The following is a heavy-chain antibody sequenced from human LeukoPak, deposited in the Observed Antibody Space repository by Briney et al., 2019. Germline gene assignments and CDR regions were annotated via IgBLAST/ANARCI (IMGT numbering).Heavy chain of an antibody. D-gene: IGHD2-21*02. CDR3: AKDRLLNCRGDCYIFDY. CDR2: ISGSGDST. CDR1: GFTLRSSV. J-gene: IGHJ4*02. V-gene: IGHV3-23*01. Sequence: PGGSLRLSCEASGFTLRSSVMNWVRQTPGKGLEWVSSISGSGDSTFYADSVKGRFSISRDSSKNTLYLQVNGLRTEDTAVYYCAKDRLLNCRGDCYIFDYWGQGTVVTVSS.